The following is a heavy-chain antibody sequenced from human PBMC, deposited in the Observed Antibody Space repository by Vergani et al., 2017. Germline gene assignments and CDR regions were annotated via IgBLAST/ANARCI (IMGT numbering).Heavy chain of an antibody. CDR1: GGSMSGYY. V-gene: IGHV4-59*01. J-gene: IGHJ5*02. CDR2: MYHSGST. CDR3: GGVADFYGLGSRLLDL. D-gene: IGHD3-10*01. Sequence: QVRLQESGPGLVKPSETLSLTCSVSGGSMSGYYWSWIRQPPGKELEWIVYMYHSGSTNYNPSLETRVTISGDTSKNQFSLKLSSVTAADTAVYYCGGVADFYGLGSRLLDLWGQGILVTVSS.